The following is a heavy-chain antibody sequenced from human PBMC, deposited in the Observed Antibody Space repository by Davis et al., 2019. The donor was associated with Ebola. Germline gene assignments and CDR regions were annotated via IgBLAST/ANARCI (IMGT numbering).Heavy chain of an antibody. Sequence: AASVKVSCKASGYTFTSYGISWVRQAPGQGLEWMGWISAYNGNTNYAQKLQDRVTITRDTSASTAYMELSSLRSEDTAVYYCARGGGYNYYFDYWGQGTLVTVSS. CDR1: GYTFTSYG. CDR3: ARGGGYNYYFDY. J-gene: IGHJ4*02. V-gene: IGHV1-18*01. CDR2: ISAYNGNT. D-gene: IGHD5-24*01.